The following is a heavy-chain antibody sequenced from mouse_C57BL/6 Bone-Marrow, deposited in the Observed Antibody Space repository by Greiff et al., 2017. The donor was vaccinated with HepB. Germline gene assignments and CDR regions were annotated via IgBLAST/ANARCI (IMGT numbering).Heavy chain of an antibody. CDR1: GFSFNTYA. Sequence: DVHLVESGGGLVQPKGSLKLSCAASGFSFNTYAMNWVRQAPGKGLEWVARIRSKSNNYATYYADSVKDRFTISRDDSESMLYLQMNNLKTEDTAMYYCVRLLWGYDAAMDYWGQGTSVTVSS. V-gene: IGHV10-1*01. CDR3: VRLLWGYDAAMDY. CDR2: IRSKSNNYAT. D-gene: IGHD2-2*01. J-gene: IGHJ4*01.